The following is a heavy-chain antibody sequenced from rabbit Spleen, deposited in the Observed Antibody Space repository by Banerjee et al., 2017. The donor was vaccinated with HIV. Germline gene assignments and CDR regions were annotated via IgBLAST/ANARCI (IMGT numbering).Heavy chain of an antibody. Sequence: QLEETGGGLVQPGGSLTLSCKASGFDFINYYISWVRQAPGKGLEWIGIIYAAKGSTDYANWVNGRFTISSDNAQSTVDLKMTSLTAADTATYFCARAIVPWLGLTRLDLWGPGTLVTVS. J-gene: IGHJ6*01. V-gene: IGHV1S7*01. CDR1: GFDFINYY. CDR3: ARAIVPWLGLTRLDL. CDR2: IYAAKGST. D-gene: IGHD4-1*01.